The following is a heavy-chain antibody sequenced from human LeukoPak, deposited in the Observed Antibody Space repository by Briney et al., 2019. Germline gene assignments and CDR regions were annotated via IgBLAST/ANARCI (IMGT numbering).Heavy chain of an antibody. D-gene: IGHD4-11*01. Sequence: GGSLRLSCAASGFTFGSYAMSWVRQAPGKGLEWVSTINGGGVNTHYADSVGGRFTISRDNSKNTLFLQMNSLRDEDTAVYYCAKDLYSNYGPADYWGQGNLVTVSS. J-gene: IGHJ4*02. CDR1: GFTFGSYA. V-gene: IGHV3-23*01. CDR3: AKDLYSNYGPADY. CDR2: INGGGVNT.